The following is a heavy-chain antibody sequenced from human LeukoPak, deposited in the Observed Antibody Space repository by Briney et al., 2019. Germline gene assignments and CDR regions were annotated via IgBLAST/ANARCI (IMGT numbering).Heavy chain of an antibody. CDR3: ARAPSGSYLLDY. Sequence: SQTLSLTCAISGDSVSGNTIAWNWIRQSPSRGLEWLGRTYYRSKCYYDYAVSVKSRITIIPDTSRNQFSLQLNSVTPEDTAVYYCARAPSGSYLLDYWGQGTRVTVSS. CDR1: GDSVSGNTIA. D-gene: IGHD1-26*01. CDR2: TYYRSKCYY. J-gene: IGHJ4*02. V-gene: IGHV6-1*01.